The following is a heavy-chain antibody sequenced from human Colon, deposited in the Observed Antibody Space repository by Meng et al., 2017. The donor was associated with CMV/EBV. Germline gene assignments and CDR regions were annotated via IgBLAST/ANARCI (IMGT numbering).Heavy chain of an antibody. Sequence: PTLLTPPPHFSLTCPFSGFSLKTYEAGVGWFRQPPGKAPAWLALIYWDDDKRYTSSLGNRLTLTHDASKNQVVLTMTDMDPVDTATYYCAHKSLPAAFFDYWSQGTLVTVSS. V-gene: IGHV2-5*02. J-gene: IGHJ4*02. D-gene: IGHD2-2*01. CDR1: GFSLKTYEAG. CDR2: IYWDDDK. CDR3: AHKSLPAAFFDY.